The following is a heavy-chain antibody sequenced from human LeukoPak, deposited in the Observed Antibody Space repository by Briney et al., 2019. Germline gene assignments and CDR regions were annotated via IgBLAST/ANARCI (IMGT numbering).Heavy chain of an antibody. CDR2: IVGSADST. Sequence: PGGSLRLSCAASRFTFNNYAMSWVRQAPAKGLEWVSSIVGSADSTYYAGSVRGRFIIYRDRSKKTLYLQMNSLRAEDTAVYYCANEDWDVWGKGTTVTVSS. V-gene: IGHV3-23*01. CDR1: RFTFNNYA. D-gene: IGHD2-21*01. CDR3: ANEDWDV. J-gene: IGHJ6*04.